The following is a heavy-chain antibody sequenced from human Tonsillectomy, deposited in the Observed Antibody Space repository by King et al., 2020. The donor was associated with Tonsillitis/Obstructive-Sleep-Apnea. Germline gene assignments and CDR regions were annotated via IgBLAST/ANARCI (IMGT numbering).Heavy chain of an antibody. D-gene: IGHD4-17*01. CDR1: GFTFGDYA. V-gene: IGHV3-49*05. CDR3: TREYDDYGDVYYYYMDG. Sequence: QLVQSGGGLVKPGRSLRLSCTASGFTFGDYAMSWFRQAPGKGLEWGGFIRSKAYGGTTEYAASVKGRFTISRDDSKIIAYLQMNSLKTEDTAVYYCTREYDDYGDVYYYYMDGWGKGTTVTVSS. CDR2: IRSKAYGGTT. J-gene: IGHJ6*03.